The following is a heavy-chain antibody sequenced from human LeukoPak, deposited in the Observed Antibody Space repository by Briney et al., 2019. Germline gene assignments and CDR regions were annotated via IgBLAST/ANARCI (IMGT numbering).Heavy chain of an antibody. D-gene: IGHD3-10*01. J-gene: IGHJ4*02. Sequence: GGSLRLSCAAFGFTFSSYNMNWVRQAPGKGLEWVSSIANSGSFIDYADSVKGRFTISRDNAKNSLYLQMNSLSAGDTAVYYCARDGSGSYSVDYWGQGTLVTVSS. CDR2: IANSGSFI. CDR1: GFTFSSYN. CDR3: ARDGSGSYSVDY. V-gene: IGHV3-21*01.